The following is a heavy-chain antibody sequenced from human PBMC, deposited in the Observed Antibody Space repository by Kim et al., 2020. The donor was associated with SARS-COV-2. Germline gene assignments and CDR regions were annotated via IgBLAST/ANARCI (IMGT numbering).Heavy chain of an antibody. Sequence: KGRFTISRDNAKNSLYLQMNSLRAEDTAVYYCARDSYPVTAAINPSPLDYWGQVTLVTVSS. V-gene: IGHV3-11*06. D-gene: IGHD2-2*02. J-gene: IGHJ4*02. CDR3: ARDSYPVTAAINPSPLDY.